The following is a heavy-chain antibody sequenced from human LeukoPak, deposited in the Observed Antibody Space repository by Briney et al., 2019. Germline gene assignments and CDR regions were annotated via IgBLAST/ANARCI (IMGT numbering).Heavy chain of an antibody. CDR2: ISYDGSNK. CDR1: GFTFNSYA. Sequence: GGSLRLSCAASGFTFNSYAMHWVRQAPGKGLEWVAVISYDGSNKYYADSVKGRFTISRDNSKNTLYLQMNSLRAEDTAVYYCARDPQQLYYFDYWGQGTLVTVSS. V-gene: IGHV3-30-3*01. D-gene: IGHD6-13*01. CDR3: ARDPQQLYYFDY. J-gene: IGHJ4*02.